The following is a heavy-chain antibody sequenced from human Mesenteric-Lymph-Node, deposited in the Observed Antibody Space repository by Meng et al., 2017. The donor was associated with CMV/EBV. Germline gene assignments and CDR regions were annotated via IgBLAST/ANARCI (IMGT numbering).Heavy chain of an antibody. CDR1: GGSFSGYY. V-gene: IGHV4-34*01. Sequence: GGSFSGYYWSWIRQPPGKGLEWIGEINHSGSTNYNPSLKSRVTISVDTSKNQFSLKLSSVTAADTAVYYCARGLSPRGWYEVGWFDPWGQGTLVTVS. D-gene: IGHD6-19*01. J-gene: IGHJ5*02. CDR2: INHSGST. CDR3: ARGLSPRGWYEVGWFDP.